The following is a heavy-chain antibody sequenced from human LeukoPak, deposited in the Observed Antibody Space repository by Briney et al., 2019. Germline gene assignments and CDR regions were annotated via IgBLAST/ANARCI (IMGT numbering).Heavy chain of an antibody. CDR3: ARNLGGSSWVFDY. D-gene: IGHD6-13*01. CDR2: IYYSGST. Sequence: SETLSLTRTVSGGSISSYYWSWIRQPPGKGLEWIGYIYYSGSTNYNPSLKSRATISVDTSKNQFSLKLSSVSAADTAVYYCARNLGGSSWVFDYWGQGTLVTVSS. V-gene: IGHV4-59*01. J-gene: IGHJ4*02. CDR1: GGSISSYY.